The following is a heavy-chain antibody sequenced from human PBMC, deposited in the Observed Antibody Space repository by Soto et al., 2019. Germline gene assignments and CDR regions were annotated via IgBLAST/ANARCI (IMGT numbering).Heavy chain of an antibody. D-gene: IGHD2-15*01. J-gene: IGHJ6*02. CDR3: ARSEEDSDYYYYGMDV. CDR2: TYYRSRWYS. V-gene: IGHV6-1*01. Sequence: PSQTLSLTCVGSGDTVSSNSVAWNGVIHSRSRFLEWLGRTYYRSRWYSDYAVSVRSRIDINADTSKNQVSLQLNSVTPEDTAVYYCARSEEDSDYYYYGMDVWGQGTTVTVSS. CDR1: GDTVSSNSVA.